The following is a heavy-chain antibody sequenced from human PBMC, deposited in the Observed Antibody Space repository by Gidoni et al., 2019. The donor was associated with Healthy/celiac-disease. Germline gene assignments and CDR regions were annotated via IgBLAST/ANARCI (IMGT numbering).Heavy chain of an antibody. CDR2: IYSGGST. CDR1: GFPVSSNY. CDR3: ARIGLAVAGYYFDY. J-gene: IGHJ4*02. Sequence: EVQLVESGGGLVQPGGSLRLSCAASGFPVSSNYMSWVRQAPGKGLEWVSVIYSGGSTYYADSVKGRFTISRDNSKNTLYLQMNSLRAEDTAVYYCARIGLAVAGYYFDYWGQGTLVTVSS. D-gene: IGHD6-19*01. V-gene: IGHV3-66*01.